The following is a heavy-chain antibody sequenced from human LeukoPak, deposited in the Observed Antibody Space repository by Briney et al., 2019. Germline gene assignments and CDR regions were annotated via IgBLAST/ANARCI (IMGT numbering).Heavy chain of an antibody. Sequence: GGSLRLSCAASGFTFSDYYMSWIRQAPGKGLEWVSYISSSGSTIYYADSVKGRFTISRDNAKKSLFLQMNSLRAEDTAVYYCARHRSGGSQDDAFDIWGQGTLVTVSS. D-gene: IGHD2-15*01. V-gene: IGHV3-11*01. CDR1: GFTFSDYY. CDR2: ISSSGSTI. CDR3: ARHRSGGSQDDAFDI. J-gene: IGHJ3*02.